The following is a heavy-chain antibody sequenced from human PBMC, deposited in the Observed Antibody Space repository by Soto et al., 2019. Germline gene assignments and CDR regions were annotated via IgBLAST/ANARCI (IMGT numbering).Heavy chain of an antibody. D-gene: IGHD5-12*01. CDR2: INHSGST. CDR3: ATGRDGYPDY. V-gene: IGHV4-34*01. Sequence: QVQLQQWGAGLLKPSETLSLTCAVYGGSFSGYYWSWIRQPPGKGLEWIGEINHSGSTNYNPSLKSRVTISVDTSKNQFSLKLSSVTAADTAVYYCATGRDGYPDYWGQGTLVTVSS. CDR1: GGSFSGYY. J-gene: IGHJ4*02.